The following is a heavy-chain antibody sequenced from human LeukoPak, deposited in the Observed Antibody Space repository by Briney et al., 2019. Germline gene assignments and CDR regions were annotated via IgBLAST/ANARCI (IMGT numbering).Heavy chain of an antibody. Sequence: PSETLSLTCTVSSGSISSDYWSWIRQPPGKGLEWIGYIYYSGTTNYSPSLKSRVTMSVDTSNKLFTLKLSSVTAADTAVYYCARSKYYFDYWGQGSLVTVSS. CDR1: SGSISSDY. CDR2: IYYSGTT. CDR3: ARSKYYFDY. J-gene: IGHJ4*02. D-gene: IGHD2/OR15-2a*01. V-gene: IGHV4-59*01.